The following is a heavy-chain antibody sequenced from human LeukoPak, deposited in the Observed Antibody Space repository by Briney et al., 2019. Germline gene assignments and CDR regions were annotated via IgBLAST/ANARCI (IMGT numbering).Heavy chain of an antibody. CDR3: ARVGGYSGYDAFDY. CDR1: GYTFTDYY. J-gene: IGHJ4*02. CDR2: INPSSGGT. Sequence: ASVKVSCKASGYTFTDYYMHWVRQAPGQGLEWMGWINPSSGGTNYAQKFQGRVTVTRDTSISTAYMELSRLRSDDTAVYYCARVGGYSGYDAFDYWGQGTLVTVSS. D-gene: IGHD5-12*01. V-gene: IGHV1-2*02.